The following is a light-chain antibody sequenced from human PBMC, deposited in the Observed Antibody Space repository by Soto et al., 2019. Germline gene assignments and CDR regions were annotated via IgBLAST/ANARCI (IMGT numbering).Light chain of an antibody. CDR1: QSVASY. CDR2: DVS. J-gene: IGKJ1*01. Sequence: EIVMTQSPATLSVSPGETATLSCRASQSVASYLAWYQQKPGQGPRLLISDVSTRAWTAGIPARFSGSGSGTEFTLTITSVQSEDFAVYHCQQYSVWPWTFGQGTKVEMK. CDR3: QQYSVWPWT. V-gene: IGKV3-15*01.